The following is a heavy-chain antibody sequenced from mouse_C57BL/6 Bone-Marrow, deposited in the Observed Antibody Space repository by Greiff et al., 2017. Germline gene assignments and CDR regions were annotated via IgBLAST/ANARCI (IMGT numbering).Heavy chain of an antibody. CDR3: TPTTVVDFDY. CDR1: GFNIKDDY. D-gene: IGHD1-1*01. Sequence: VQLQQSGAELVRPGASVKLSCTASGFNIKDDYMHWVKQRPEQGLEWIGWIDPENGDTEYASKFQGKATITAYTSSNTAYLQLSSLTSEDTAVYYCTPTTVVDFDYWGQGTTLTVSS. J-gene: IGHJ2*01. CDR2: IDPENGDT. V-gene: IGHV14-4*01.